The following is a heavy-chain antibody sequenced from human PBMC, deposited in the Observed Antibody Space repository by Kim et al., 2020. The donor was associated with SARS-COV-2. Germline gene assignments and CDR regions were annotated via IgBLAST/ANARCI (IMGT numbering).Heavy chain of an antibody. CDR3: AKDLLPYTPVGICGDYY. V-gene: IGHV3-23*01. D-gene: IGHD2-21*01. CDR2: ISGRADSS. CDR1: GFTFSGYA. Sequence: GGSLRLSCAASGFTFSGYALSWVRQASGKGLEWVSGISGRADSSATAYSATGQVSITIDSDKSKITPQMEMLRAKTTAIAHCAKDLLPYTPVGICGDYY. J-gene: IGHJ6*03.